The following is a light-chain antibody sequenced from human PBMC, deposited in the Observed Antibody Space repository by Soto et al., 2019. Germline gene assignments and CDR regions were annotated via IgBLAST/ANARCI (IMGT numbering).Light chain of an antibody. J-gene: IGLJ2*01. V-gene: IGLV1-47*01. CDR1: SSNIGSNY. CDR3: AAWDDSLSGVV. CDR2: RNN. Sequence: QSVLTQPPSASGTHGQRVTISCSGRSSNIGSNYVFWYQQLPGTAPKLLIYRNNQRPSRVPDRFSGSKSGTSASLAISGLRSEDETDYYCAAWDDSLSGVVFGGGTQLTVL.